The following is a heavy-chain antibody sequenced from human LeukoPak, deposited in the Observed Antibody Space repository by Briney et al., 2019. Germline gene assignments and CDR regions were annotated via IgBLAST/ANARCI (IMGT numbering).Heavy chain of an antibody. CDR3: ARVLGGFSHFEY. D-gene: IGHD5-12*01. J-gene: IGHJ4*02. CDR1: GYTFTVYY. V-gene: IGHV1-2*02. CDR2: INPNSGGT. Sequence: GASVKVSCKASGYTFTVYYMHWVRQAPGQGLEWMGWINPNSGGTNYAQKFQGRVTMTRDTSISPAYMELSRLRSDDTALYYCARVLGGFSHFEYWGQGTLVTVSS.